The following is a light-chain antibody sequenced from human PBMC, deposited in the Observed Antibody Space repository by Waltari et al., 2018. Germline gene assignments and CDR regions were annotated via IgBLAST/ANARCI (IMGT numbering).Light chain of an antibody. J-gene: IGKJ4*01. Sequence: EIVLTQSPATLSLSPGDRATPSCRASQSVSSYLAWYQQKPGQAPRPLIYDESNRATGIPARFSGSGSGTDFTLTISSLEPEDFAVYYCQQRSNWPLFGGGTKVEIK. CDR1: QSVSSY. CDR2: DES. V-gene: IGKV3-11*01. CDR3: QQRSNWPL.